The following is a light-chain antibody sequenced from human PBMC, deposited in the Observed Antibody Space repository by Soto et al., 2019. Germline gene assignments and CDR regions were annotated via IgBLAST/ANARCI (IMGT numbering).Light chain of an antibody. CDR2: GNS. CDR3: QSYESSLSGTYV. J-gene: IGLJ1*01. Sequence: QSVLTQPPSVSGAPGHRVTIYCTGSSSNIGAGYDVHWYQQLPGTAPKLLIYGNSNRPSGVPDRFSGSKSGTSASLAITGLQAEDEADYYCQSYESSLSGTYVFGTGTKLTVL. V-gene: IGLV1-40*01. CDR1: SSNIGAGYD.